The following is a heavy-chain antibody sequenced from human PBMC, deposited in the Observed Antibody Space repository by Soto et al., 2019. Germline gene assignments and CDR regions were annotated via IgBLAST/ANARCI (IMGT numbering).Heavy chain of an antibody. CDR1: GFTFSNAW. J-gene: IGHJ4*02. Sequence: GGSLRLSCAASGFTFSNAWMNWVRQAPGKGLEWVGRIKSKTDGGTTDYAAPVKGRFTISRDDSKNTLYLQMNSLKTEDTAVYYCTTKELTMVRGVIIGWGQGTLVTVSS. CDR2: IKSKTDGGTT. D-gene: IGHD3-10*01. V-gene: IGHV3-15*07. CDR3: TTKELTMVRGVIIG.